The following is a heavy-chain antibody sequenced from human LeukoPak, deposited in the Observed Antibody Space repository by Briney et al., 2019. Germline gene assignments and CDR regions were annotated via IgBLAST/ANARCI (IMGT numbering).Heavy chain of an antibody. J-gene: IGHJ5*02. D-gene: IGHD3-10*01. CDR2: IYSGGNT. Sequence: PGGSLRLSCAASGFTVSSNYMTWVRQAPGKGLEWVSVIYSGGNTYYADSVKGRFTISRDNTKNTLYLQMDSLRAEDTAVYYCARTYYSGSGTYQRWFDPWGQGTLVTVSS. CDR3: ARTYYSGSGTYQRWFDP. V-gene: IGHV3-66*01. CDR1: GFTVSSNY.